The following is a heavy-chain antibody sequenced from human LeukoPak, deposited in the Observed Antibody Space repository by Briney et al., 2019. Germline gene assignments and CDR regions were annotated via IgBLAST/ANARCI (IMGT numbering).Heavy chain of an antibody. D-gene: IGHD2-21*01. CDR1: GGSFSGYY. CDR3: ARDHISSTSPFDY. V-gene: IGHV4-34*01. J-gene: IGHJ4*02. Sequence: SETLSLTCAVYGGSFSGYYWSWIRQPPGKGLEWIGEINHSGSTYYNPSLKSRVTISVDTSKNQFSLKLSSVTAADTAVYYCARDHISSTSPFDYWGQGTLVTVSS. CDR2: INHSGST.